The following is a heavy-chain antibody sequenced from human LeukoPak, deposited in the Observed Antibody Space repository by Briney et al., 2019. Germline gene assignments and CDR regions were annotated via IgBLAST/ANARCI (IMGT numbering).Heavy chain of an antibody. J-gene: IGHJ6*03. V-gene: IGHV4-30-2*01. CDR3: ARGRGDRYYYYMDV. Sequence: KASETLSLTCTVSGGSISSGGYYWSWIRQPPGKGLEWIGYIYHSGSTYYNPSLESRVTISVDRSKNQFSLKLSSVTAADTAVYYCARGRGDRYYYYMDVWGKGTTVTVSS. CDR1: GGSISSGGYY. D-gene: IGHD3-16*01. CDR2: IYHSGST.